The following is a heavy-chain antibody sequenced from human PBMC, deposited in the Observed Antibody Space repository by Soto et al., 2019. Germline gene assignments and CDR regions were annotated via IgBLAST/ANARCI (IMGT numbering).Heavy chain of an antibody. CDR1: GYSISRGYY. J-gene: IGHJ6*02. D-gene: IGHD3-3*01. Sequence: ETLSLTCAVSGYSISRGYYWGWIRQPPGRGLEWIGSIYHSGTTFYNPSLKSRVNISVDTSKNQFSLKLKYVTAADTAVYYCARDRSPTPYYDFWSGTYGMDVWGQGTTVTVS. V-gene: IGHV4-38-2*02. CDR2: IYHSGTT. CDR3: ARDRSPTPYYDFWSGTYGMDV.